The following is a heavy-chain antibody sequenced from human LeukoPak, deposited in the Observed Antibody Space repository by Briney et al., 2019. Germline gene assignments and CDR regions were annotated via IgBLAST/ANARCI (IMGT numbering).Heavy chain of an antibody. CDR2: INSGGSA. D-gene: IGHD3-16*01. CDR3: AKDGGRYDFDY. Sequence: GGSLRLSCAASGFTFSTYAMSWVRQAPGKGLEWVSGINSGGSAHYADSVEGRFTISRDNSKNTLFLQMNSLRVEDTAVYYCAKDGGRYDFDYWGQGTLVTVSS. V-gene: IGHV3-23*01. J-gene: IGHJ4*02. CDR1: GFTFSTYA.